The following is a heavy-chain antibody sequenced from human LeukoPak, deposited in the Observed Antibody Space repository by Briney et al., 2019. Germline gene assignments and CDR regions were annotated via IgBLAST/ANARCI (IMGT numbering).Heavy chain of an antibody. V-gene: IGHV1-2*02. Sequence: ASVTVSCKTSGYTFSGYYIHWVQQAPGQGLEWMGWINPYSGDTNYAQEFHGRVTMTRDTSINTAYMELNSLTSDDTAVYYCARDLSGGDYGGNSGGFDIWGQGTMVTVSS. J-gene: IGHJ3*02. CDR3: ARDLSGGDYGGNSGGFDI. D-gene: IGHD4-23*01. CDR1: GYTFSGYY. CDR2: INPYSGDT.